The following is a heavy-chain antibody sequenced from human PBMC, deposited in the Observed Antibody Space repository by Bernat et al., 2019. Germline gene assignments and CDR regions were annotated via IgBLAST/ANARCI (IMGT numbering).Heavy chain of an antibody. D-gene: IGHD3-3*01. CDR3: ARGGWSHGFDI. J-gene: IGHJ3*02. V-gene: IGHV3-74*01. CDR1: GFTFTDYW. Sequence: EVLLVESGGGLVQPGGSLRLSCAASGFTFTDYWMHWVRQAPGKGLVWVSRINNDGGDTIYADSVKGRFTLSRDNAKNTLYLQMNSLRVEDTAVYYCARGGWSHGFDIWGQGTRVTVSS. CDR2: INNDGGDT.